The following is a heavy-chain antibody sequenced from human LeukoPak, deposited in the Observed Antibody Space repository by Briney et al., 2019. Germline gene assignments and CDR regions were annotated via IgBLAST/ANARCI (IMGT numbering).Heavy chain of an antibody. CDR1: GYTFTGYY. D-gene: IGHD5-18*01. V-gene: IGHV1-2*02. J-gene: IGHJ6*03. Sequence: ASVKVSCKASGYTFTGYYMHWVRQAPGQGLEWMGWINPNSGGTNYAQKFQGRVTMTRDTSISTAYMELSRLRSDDTAVYYCARMDTAMVRGYYYMDVWGKGTTVTVSS. CDR3: ARMDTAMVRGYYYMDV. CDR2: INPNSGGT.